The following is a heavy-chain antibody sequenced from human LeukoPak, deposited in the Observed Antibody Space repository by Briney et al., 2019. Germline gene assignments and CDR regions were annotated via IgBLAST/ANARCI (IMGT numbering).Heavy chain of an antibody. CDR3: AGGISMVRGADY. J-gene: IGHJ4*02. Sequence: GGSLRLSCAASGFTFSTYWMTWVRQAPGKGLEWVANIKQDGSEKNYVGSVKGRFTISRDNAKNSLYLQMNTLSADDTAVYFCAGGISMVRGADYWGQGTLVTVSS. CDR1: GFTFSTYW. CDR2: IKQDGSEK. D-gene: IGHD3-10*01. V-gene: IGHV3-7*04.